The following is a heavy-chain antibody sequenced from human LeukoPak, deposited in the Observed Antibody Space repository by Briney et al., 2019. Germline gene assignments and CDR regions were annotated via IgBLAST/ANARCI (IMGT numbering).Heavy chain of an antibody. V-gene: IGHV4-34*01. Sequence: SETLSLTCAASGGSFSSYYWSWVRQPPGKGLEWIGEIYHSGSTNYNPSLKSRVTISVDTSKNQFSLKLSSLTAADTAVYYRASGDSSNSCFECFDIWGQGTMVTVSS. CDR3: ASGDSSNSCFECFDI. D-gene: IGHD6-13*01. CDR2: IYHSGST. J-gene: IGHJ3*02. CDR1: GGSFSSYY.